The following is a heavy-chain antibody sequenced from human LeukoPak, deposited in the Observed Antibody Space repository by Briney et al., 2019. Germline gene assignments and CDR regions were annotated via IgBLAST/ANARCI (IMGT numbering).Heavy chain of an antibody. Sequence: ASVKVSCKASGGTFTSYAMHWVRQAPGQRLEWMGWINAGNGNTKYSQKFQGRVTITRDTSASTAYMELSSLRSEDTAVYYCARGEYQLLSGLLGGYYYYGMDVWGQGTTVIVSS. V-gene: IGHV1-3*01. D-gene: IGHD2-2*01. CDR3: ARGEYQLLSGLLGGYYYYGMDV. J-gene: IGHJ6*02. CDR1: GGTFTSYA. CDR2: INAGNGNT.